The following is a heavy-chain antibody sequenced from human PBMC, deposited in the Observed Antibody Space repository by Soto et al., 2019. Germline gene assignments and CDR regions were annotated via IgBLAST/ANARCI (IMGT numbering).Heavy chain of an antibody. J-gene: IGHJ6*02. Sequence: QVQLVESGGGVVQPGRSLRLSCAASGFTFSSYAMHWVRQAPGKGLEWVAVISYDGSNKYYADSVKGRFTISRDNSKNTLYLQMNSLRAEDTAVYYCARPRGFGESDYYYGMDVWGQGTTVTVSS. V-gene: IGHV3-30-3*01. CDR1: GFTFSSYA. D-gene: IGHD3-10*01. CDR3: ARPRGFGESDYYYGMDV. CDR2: ISYDGSNK.